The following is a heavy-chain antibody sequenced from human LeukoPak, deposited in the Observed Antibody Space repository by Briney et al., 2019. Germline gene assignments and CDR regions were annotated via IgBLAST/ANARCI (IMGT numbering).Heavy chain of an antibody. CDR1: GFTFSSYS. V-gene: IGHV3-21*01. CDR2: ISSSSSYI. D-gene: IGHD3-22*01. CDR3: ARGGLTTYYYYYMDV. J-gene: IGHJ6*03. Sequence: GGSLRLSCADSGFTFSSYSMNWVRQAPGKGLEWVSSISSSSSYIYYADSVKGRFTISRDNAKNSLYLQMNSLRAEDTAVYYCARGGLTTYYYYYMDVWGKGTTVTVSS.